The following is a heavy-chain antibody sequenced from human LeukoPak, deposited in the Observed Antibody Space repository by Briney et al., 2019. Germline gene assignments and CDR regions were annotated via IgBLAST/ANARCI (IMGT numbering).Heavy chain of an antibody. CDR3: ARDFDYDFWSGYYGEPKNWFDP. J-gene: IGHJ5*02. CDR2: ISAYNGNT. Sequence: ASVKVSCKASGYTFTSYGISWVRQAPGQGLEWMGWISAYNGNTNYAQKFQGRVTMTTDTSTSTAYMELRSLRSDDTAVYYCARDFDYDFWSGYYGEPKNWFDPWGQGTLVTVSS. CDR1: GYTFTSYG. D-gene: IGHD3-3*01. V-gene: IGHV1-18*01.